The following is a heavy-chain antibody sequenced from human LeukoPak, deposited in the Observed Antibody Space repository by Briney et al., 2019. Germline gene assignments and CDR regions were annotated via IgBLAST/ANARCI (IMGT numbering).Heavy chain of an antibody. Sequence: ASVKVSCKASGGTFSSYAISWVRQAPGQGLEWMGGIIPIFGTANYAQKFQGRVTITADESTSTAYMELSSLRSEDTAVYYCARDLSGGSTGEYFQHWGQGTLVTVSS. CDR3: ARDLSGGSTGEYFQH. CDR1: GGTFSSYA. V-gene: IGHV1-69*13. CDR2: IIPIFGTA. D-gene: IGHD1-26*01. J-gene: IGHJ1*01.